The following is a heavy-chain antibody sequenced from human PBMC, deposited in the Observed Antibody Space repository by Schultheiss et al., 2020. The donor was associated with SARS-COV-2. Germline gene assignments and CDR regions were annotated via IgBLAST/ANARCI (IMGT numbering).Heavy chain of an antibody. V-gene: IGHV4-38-2*02. CDR2: IYHSGST. J-gene: IGHJ5*02. CDR3: ARGGHPLSNWFDP. Sequence: SQTLSLTCTVSGYSISSGYYWGWIRQPPGKGLEWIGSIYHSGSTNYNPSLKSRVTISLDTSKNQFSLRLNSVTTADTAVYYCARGGHPLSNWFDPWGQGTLVTVSS. D-gene: IGHD3-16*01. CDR1: GYSISSGYY.